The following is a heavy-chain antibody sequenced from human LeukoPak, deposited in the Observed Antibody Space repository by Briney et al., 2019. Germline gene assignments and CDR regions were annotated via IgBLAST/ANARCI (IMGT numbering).Heavy chain of an antibody. Sequence: AASVKVSCKASGGTFRNYTISWVRQAPGQGLEWVGRFIPIFGTTNYAQKFQGRVTITTDESTTTAYMELSSLRSEDTAVYYCATDGPFFYASSGGGLTWGQGTMVTVSS. J-gene: IGHJ3*01. CDR2: FIPIFGTT. D-gene: IGHD3-22*01. CDR3: ATDGPFFYASSGGGLT. CDR1: GGTFRNYT. V-gene: IGHV1-69*05.